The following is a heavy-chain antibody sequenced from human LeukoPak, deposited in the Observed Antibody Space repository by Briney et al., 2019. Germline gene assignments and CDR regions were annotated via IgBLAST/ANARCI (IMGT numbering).Heavy chain of an antibody. J-gene: IGHJ4*02. Sequence: PGGSLRLSCAASGFTFSDYYMSWVRQAPGKGLEWVSAISGSGGSTYYADSVKGRLTISRDNSKNTLYLQMNSLRAEDTAVYYCAKAPPVLRYFDWLPHGSYWGQGTLVTVSS. V-gene: IGHV3-23*01. D-gene: IGHD3-9*01. CDR3: AKAPPVLRYFDWLPHGSY. CDR2: ISGSGGST. CDR1: GFTFSDYY.